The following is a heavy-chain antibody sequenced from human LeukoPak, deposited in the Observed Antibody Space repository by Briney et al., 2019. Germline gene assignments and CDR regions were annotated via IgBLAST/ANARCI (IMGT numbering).Heavy chain of an antibody. J-gene: IGHJ4*02. V-gene: IGHV4-30-4*01. CDR3: ARGSGGSGSYFDY. CDR1: GGSISSGDYY. CDR2: MYYSGST. D-gene: IGHD1-26*01. Sequence: PSETLSLTCTVSGGSISSGDYYWSWIRQPPGKGLEWIGYMYYSGSTYYNPSLKSRATISVDTSKNQFSLRLSSVTAADTAVYYCARGSGGSGSYFDYWGQGTLVTVSS.